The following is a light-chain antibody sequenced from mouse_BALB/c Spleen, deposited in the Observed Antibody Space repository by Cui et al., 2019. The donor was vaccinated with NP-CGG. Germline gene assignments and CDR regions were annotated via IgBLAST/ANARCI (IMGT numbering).Light chain of an antibody. CDR1: TATVTTINY. J-gene: IGLJ1*01. CDR3: ALWYSNHWV. CDR2: GTN. V-gene: IGLV1*01. Sequence: THESAPTTSPGETVTLTCRSSTATVTTINYANWVQEKPDHLFTGLIGGTNNRAPGVPARFSGSLIGDKAALTITGAQTEDEAIYFCALWYSNHWVFGGGTKLTVL.